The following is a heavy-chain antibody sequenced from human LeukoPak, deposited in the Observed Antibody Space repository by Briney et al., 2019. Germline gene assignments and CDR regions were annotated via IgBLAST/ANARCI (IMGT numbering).Heavy chain of an antibody. D-gene: IGHD2-2*01. J-gene: IGHJ5*02. CDR2: INPNSGGT. Sequence: GASVKVSCKASGYTFTSYGISWVRQAPGQGLEWMGWINPNSGGTNYAQKFQGRVTMTRDTSISTAYMELSRLRSDDTAVYYCARDRAQYCSSTSCFPTWWFDPWGQGTLVTVSS. CDR1: GYTFTSYG. CDR3: ARDRAQYCSSTSCFPTWWFDP. V-gene: IGHV1-2*02.